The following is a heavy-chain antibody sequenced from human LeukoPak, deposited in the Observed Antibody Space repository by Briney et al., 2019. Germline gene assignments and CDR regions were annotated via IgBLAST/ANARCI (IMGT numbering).Heavy chain of an antibody. D-gene: IGHD1-1*01. V-gene: IGHV3-23*01. CDR2: ISNSGDST. J-gene: IGHJ4*02. CDR3: ANNWNMDC. CDR1: GFTFSSYA. Sequence: GGSLRLSCAASGFTFSSYAMSWVRQAPGKGLEWVSCISNSGDSTYYADSVKGRFTISRDNSENTVYLQMNSLRADDTAVYYCANNWNMDCWGQGTLVTVSS.